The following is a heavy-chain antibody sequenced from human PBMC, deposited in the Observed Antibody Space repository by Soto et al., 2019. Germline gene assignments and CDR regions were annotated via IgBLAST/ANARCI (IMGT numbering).Heavy chain of an antibody. J-gene: IGHJ4*02. D-gene: IGHD2-15*01. Sequence: EVQLVESGGGLVQPGGSLRLSCAASGFTFSGNWMHWVRQTPGKGLVWVSRINGDGTTTKFADSVKGRFTISRDNAENTVYLQMNSLRAEDTAVYYCARGVGSSEGNFDFWGQGTLVTVSS. CDR1: GFTFSGNW. CDR2: INGDGTTT. CDR3: ARGVGSSEGNFDF. V-gene: IGHV3-74*03.